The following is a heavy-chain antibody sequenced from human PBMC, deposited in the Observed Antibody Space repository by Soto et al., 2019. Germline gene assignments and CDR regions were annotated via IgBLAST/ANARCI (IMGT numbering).Heavy chain of an antibody. CDR1: GYTFTIHD. J-gene: IGHJ4*02. CDR2: LNPHSGKA. V-gene: IGHV1-8*01. Sequence: ASVKVSCTASGYTFTIHDIHWVRQALGQGLEWMAGLNPHSGKAAYAQRFQGRLTMTGNASTSTAYMELSGLRSEDTAMYYCARVSSIAARRSYDYWGQGTLVTSPQ. CDR3: ARVSSIAARRSYDY. D-gene: IGHD6-6*01.